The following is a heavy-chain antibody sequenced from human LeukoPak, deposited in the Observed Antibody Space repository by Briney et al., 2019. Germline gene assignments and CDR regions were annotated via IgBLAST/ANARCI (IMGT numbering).Heavy chain of an antibody. D-gene: IGHD2-15*01. J-gene: IGHJ3*02. CDR3: ARPEDLDVVVVAALDAFDI. V-gene: IGHV3-48*03. Sequence: GGSLRLSCAASGFTFRSYEMNWVRQAPGKGLEWVSYISSSGGTIYYADSVKGRFTISRDNAKNSLYLQMNSLRAEDTAVYYCARPEDLDVVVVAALDAFDIWGQGTMVTVSS. CDR2: ISSSGGTI. CDR1: GFTFRSYE.